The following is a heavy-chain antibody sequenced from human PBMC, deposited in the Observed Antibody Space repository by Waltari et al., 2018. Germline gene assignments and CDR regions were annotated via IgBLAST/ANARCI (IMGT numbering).Heavy chain of an antibody. J-gene: IGHJ3*02. CDR1: GSSLTRLS. CDR2: FDPEDLET. D-gene: IGHD4-17*01. Sequence: QVHLVQSGAEVKKPGASVRLSCKVFGSSLTRLSVSWVRQVAGNWLEWMGGFDPEDLETVYAQKFQGRVTMTEDTSEDTAYMELSTLTSDDTAVYYGAAESAVTTGFLFDSWGQGTLVTVSS. CDR3: AAESAVTTGFLFDS. V-gene: IGHV1-24*01.